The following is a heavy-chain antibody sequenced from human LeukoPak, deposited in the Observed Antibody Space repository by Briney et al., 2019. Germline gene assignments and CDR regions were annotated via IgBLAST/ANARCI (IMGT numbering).Heavy chain of an antibody. CDR3: AKGISPPLTMVRGVIINYYYYGMDV. V-gene: IGHV3-23*01. D-gene: IGHD3-10*01. Sequence: GGSLRLSCAASGFNFSSYAMSWVRQAPGKGLEWVSAISGSGGSTYYAGSVKGRFTISRDNSKNTLYLQMNSLRAEDTAVYYCAKGISPPLTMVRGVIINYYYYGMDVWGQGTTVTVSS. J-gene: IGHJ6*02. CDR1: GFNFSSYA. CDR2: ISGSGGST.